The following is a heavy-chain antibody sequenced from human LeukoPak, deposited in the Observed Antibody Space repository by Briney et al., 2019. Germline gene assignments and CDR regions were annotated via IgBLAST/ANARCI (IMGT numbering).Heavy chain of an antibody. CDR3: AKGGTIFGVVTYPSGY. D-gene: IGHD3-3*01. CDR1: GFPFSSYA. Sequence: GGSLRLSCTGSGFPFSSYAISWVRQAPGKGLEWVSSIIGSGIYLYYADSVKGRFTISRDNSKNTLYLQMNSLRAEDTAVYYCAKGGTIFGVVTYPSGYWGQGTLVTVSS. V-gene: IGHV3-23*01. CDR2: IIGSGIYL. J-gene: IGHJ4*02.